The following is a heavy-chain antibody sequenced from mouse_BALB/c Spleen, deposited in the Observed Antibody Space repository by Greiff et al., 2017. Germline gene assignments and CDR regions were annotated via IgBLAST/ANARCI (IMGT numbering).Heavy chain of an antibody. CDR1: GYTFTSYY. CDR3: TRGGYYGAMDY. V-gene: IGHV1S81*02. CDR2: INPSNGGT. Sequence: QVQLQQPGAELVKPGASVKLSCKASGYTFTSYYMYWVKQRPGQGLEWIGGINPSNGGTNFNEKFKSKATLTVDKSSSTAYMQLSSLTSEDSAVYYCTRGGYYGAMDYWGQGTSVTVSS. J-gene: IGHJ4*01. D-gene: IGHD2-3*01.